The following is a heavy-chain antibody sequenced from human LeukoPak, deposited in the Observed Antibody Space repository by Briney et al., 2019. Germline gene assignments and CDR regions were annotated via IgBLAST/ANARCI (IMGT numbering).Heavy chain of an antibody. V-gene: IGHV3-74*01. D-gene: IGHD6-19*01. CDR1: GFTFSSYW. CDR2: INTDGSST. CDR3: ARLPIAVAGHDAFDI. J-gene: IGHJ3*02. Sequence: GGSLRLSCAASGFTFSSYWMHWVRQAPGKGLVWVSRINTDGSSTSYADSVKGRFTISRDNAKNTLYLQMNSLRAEDTAVYYCARLPIAVAGHDAFDIWGQGTMVTVSS.